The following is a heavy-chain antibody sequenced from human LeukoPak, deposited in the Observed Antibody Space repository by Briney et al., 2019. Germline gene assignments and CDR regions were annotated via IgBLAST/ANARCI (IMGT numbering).Heavy chain of an antibody. CDR1: GGSFSGYY. CDR2: INHSGST. J-gene: IGHJ4*02. Sequence: SETLSLTCAVYGGSFSGYYWSWIRQRPGKGLEWIGEINHSGSTNYNPSLKSRVTISVDTSKNQFSLKLSSVTAADTAVYYCAIASYGSGSWYFDYWGQGTLVTVSS. CDR3: AIASYGSGSWYFDY. D-gene: IGHD3-10*01. V-gene: IGHV4-34*01.